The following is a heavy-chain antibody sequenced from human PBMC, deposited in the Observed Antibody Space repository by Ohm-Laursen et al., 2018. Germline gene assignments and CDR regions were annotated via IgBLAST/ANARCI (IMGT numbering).Heavy chain of an antibody. J-gene: IGHJ5*02. CDR3: ARLLRNTFYDFWTGYSTWFDP. CDR1: GGSISSDADY. D-gene: IGHD3-3*01. Sequence: SDTLSLTCSVSGGSISSDADYWAWIRQPPGKGLEWIGNIYYNGNTYYSPSLKSRVTISVDTSKNQFSLKLSSVTAADTAVYYCARLLRNTFYDFWTGYSTWFDPWGQGTLVTVSS. V-gene: IGHV4-39*01. CDR2: IYYNGNT.